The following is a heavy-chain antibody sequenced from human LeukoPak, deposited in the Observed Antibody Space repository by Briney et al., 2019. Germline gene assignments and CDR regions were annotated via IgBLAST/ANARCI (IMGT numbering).Heavy chain of an antibody. J-gene: IGHJ4*02. V-gene: IGHV3-66*01. CDR2: IYSGGST. CDR3: AKVELGGSYVDY. Sequence: GGSLRLSCAASGFTVSSNYMSWVRQAPGKGLEWVSVIYSGGSTYYADSVKGRFTISRDNSKNTLYLQMNSLRAEDTAVYYCAKVELGGSYVDYWGQGTLVTVSS. D-gene: IGHD1-26*01. CDR1: GFTVSSNY.